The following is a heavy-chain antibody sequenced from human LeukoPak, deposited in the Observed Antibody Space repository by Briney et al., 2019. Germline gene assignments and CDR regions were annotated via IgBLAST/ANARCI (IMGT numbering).Heavy chain of an antibody. CDR3: ARVVVGALLAFDI. J-gene: IGHJ3*02. V-gene: IGHV1-8*01. CDR1: GYTFTSYD. CDR2: MNPNSGNT. Sequence: ASVKVSCKASGYTFTSYDINWVRQATGQGLEWMGWMNPNSGNTGHAQKFQGRVTMTRNTSISTAYMELSSLRSEDTAVYYCARVVVGALLAFDIWGQGTMVTVSS. D-gene: IGHD1-26*01.